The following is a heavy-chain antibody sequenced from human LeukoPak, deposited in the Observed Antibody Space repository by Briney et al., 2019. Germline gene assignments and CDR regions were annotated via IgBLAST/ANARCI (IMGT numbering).Heavy chain of an antibody. V-gene: IGHV3-7*01. CDR3: ARLSGDGYY. CDR1: GFTFNSYS. J-gene: IGHJ3*01. Sequence: GGSLRLSCAASGFTFNSYSMSWVRQAPGKGLEWVANIKQDGSENYYVETVKGRFTISRDNAKNSLYLQMNSLRAEDTAVYYCARLSGDGYYWGQGTMVTVSS. CDR2: IKQDGSEN. D-gene: IGHD4-17*01.